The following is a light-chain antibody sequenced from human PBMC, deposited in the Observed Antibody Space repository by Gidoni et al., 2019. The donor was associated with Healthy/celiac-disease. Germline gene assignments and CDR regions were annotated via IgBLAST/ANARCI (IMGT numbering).Light chain of an antibody. J-gene: IGKJ1*01. CDR2: DAS. Sequence: EIVLTQSPATLSLSPGERATLSCRASQSVSSYLAWYQQKPGQAPRLLIYDASNRATGTPARCSGSGSGTDFTLTISSLEPEDFAVYYWQPRSNGSWTFGQGTKVEIK. V-gene: IGKV3-11*01. CDR1: QSVSSY. CDR3: QPRSNGSWT.